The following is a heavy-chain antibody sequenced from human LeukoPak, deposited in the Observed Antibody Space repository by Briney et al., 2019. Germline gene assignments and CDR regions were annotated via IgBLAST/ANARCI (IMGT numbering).Heavy chain of an antibody. CDR2: IHSGESP. CDR3: ATTRWTSERGGFDY. J-gene: IGHJ4*02. V-gene: IGHV4-38-2*02. Sequence: ETLSLTCTVSGYSISSGYFWGWIRQPPGKGLEWIGIIHSGESPYYSPSLESRITISIDTSMNQFSLKLNSVTAADTAVYYCATTRWTSERGGFDYWGQGTLVTVSS. D-gene: IGHD1-1*01. CDR1: GYSISSGYF.